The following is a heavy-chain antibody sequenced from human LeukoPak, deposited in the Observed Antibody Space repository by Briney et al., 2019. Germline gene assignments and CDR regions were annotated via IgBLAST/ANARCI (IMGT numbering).Heavy chain of an antibody. Sequence: GGSLRLSCAASGFTVSSNYMSWVRQAPGKGLEWVSVIYSGGSTYYADSVKGRFTTSRDNSKNTLYLQMNSLRSDDTAVYYCARGSPSRRNYDSRGYYSYYFDYWGQGTLVTVSS. J-gene: IGHJ4*02. CDR3: ARGSPSRRNYDSRGYYSYYFDY. D-gene: IGHD3-22*01. CDR2: IYSGGST. CDR1: GFTVSSNY. V-gene: IGHV3-53*05.